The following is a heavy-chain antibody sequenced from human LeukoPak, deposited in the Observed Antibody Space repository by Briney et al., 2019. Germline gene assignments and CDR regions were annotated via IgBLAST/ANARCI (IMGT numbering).Heavy chain of an antibody. Sequence: GGSLRLSCAASGFTFSSYAMHWVRQAAGKRLEWVAVISYDGSNKYYADSVKGRFTISRDNSKNTLYLQMNSLRAEDTAVYYCASGYDILTGALPTDPYGMDVWGQGTTVTVSS. CDR2: ISYDGSNK. D-gene: IGHD3-9*01. CDR1: GFTFSSYA. V-gene: IGHV3-30-3*01. CDR3: ASGYDILTGALPTDPYGMDV. J-gene: IGHJ6*02.